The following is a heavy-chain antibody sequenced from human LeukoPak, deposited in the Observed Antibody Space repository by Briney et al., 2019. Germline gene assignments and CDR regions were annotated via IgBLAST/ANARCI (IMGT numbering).Heavy chain of an antibody. CDR2: ISAYNGNT. CDR3: ARETSAAGRFSDNWFDP. J-gene: IGHJ5*02. V-gene: IGHV1-18*01. CDR1: GYTFTSYG. D-gene: IGHD6-13*01. Sequence: ASVKVSCKASGYTFTSYGISWVRQAPGQGLEWMGWISAYNGNTNYAQELQGRVTMTTDTSTSTAYMELRSLRSDDTAVYYCARETSAAGRFSDNWFDPWGQGTLVTVSS.